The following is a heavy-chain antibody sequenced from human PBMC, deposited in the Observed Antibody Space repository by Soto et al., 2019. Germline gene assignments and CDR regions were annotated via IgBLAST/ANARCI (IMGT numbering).Heavy chain of an antibody. CDR1: GYTLTYYG. D-gene: IGHD4-17*01. Sequence: QVQVVQSGAEVKEPGASVKVSCKTSGYTLTYYGVGWVRQAPGQGLEWMGWIGAYSGNTNYAQNLQGRVAMTTDTSTSTVYMELRSLRSEDTAVYYCATTVTKGQFDHWGQGTLVTVSS. J-gene: IGHJ4*02. CDR2: IGAYSGNT. CDR3: ATTVTKGQFDH. V-gene: IGHV1-18*01.